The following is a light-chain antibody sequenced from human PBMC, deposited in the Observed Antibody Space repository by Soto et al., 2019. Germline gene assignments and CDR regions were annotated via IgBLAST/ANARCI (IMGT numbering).Light chain of an antibody. J-gene: IGLJ1*01. CDR3: NAFTTTSTYV. Sequence: QSVLTQPASVSASPGQSITISCTGTSSDVGAYNRVSWYQQYPGQAPKVIIYEVSNRPSGVSYRFSGSKSGNTASLTISGLQAEDEADYYCNAFTTTSTYVFGTGTKVTGL. CDR2: EVS. V-gene: IGLV2-14*01. CDR1: SSDVGAYNR.